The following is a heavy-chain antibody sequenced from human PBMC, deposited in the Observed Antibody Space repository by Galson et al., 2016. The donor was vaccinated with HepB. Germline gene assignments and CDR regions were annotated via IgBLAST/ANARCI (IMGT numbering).Heavy chain of an antibody. J-gene: IGHJ4*01. CDR3: ARWGAYDVLTGYDYYFDD. D-gene: IGHD3-9*01. CDR2: ISYRGST. Sequence: SETLSLTCTVSGGSISSSYWSWFRQPPGKGLEWIGFISYRGSTNYNPSLKSRLTISEDTSKNLVSLKLKSVTAADTAVYYCARWGAYDVLTGYDYYFDDWGQGILVSVSS. CDR1: GGSISSSY. V-gene: IGHV4-59*01.